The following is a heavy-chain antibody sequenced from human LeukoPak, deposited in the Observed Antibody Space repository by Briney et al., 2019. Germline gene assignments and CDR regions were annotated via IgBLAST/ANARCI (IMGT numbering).Heavy chain of an antibody. J-gene: IGHJ4*02. Sequence: ASVKVSCKASGYTFTSYGISWVRQAPGQGLEWMGWISAYNGNTIYAQKLQGRVTMTTDTSTSTAYMELRSLRSDDTAVYYCARASYDFWSGYSHHPSSFDYWGQGTLVTVSS. V-gene: IGHV1-18*01. CDR2: ISAYNGNT. CDR3: ARASYDFWSGYSHHPSSFDY. CDR1: GYTFTSYG. D-gene: IGHD3-3*01.